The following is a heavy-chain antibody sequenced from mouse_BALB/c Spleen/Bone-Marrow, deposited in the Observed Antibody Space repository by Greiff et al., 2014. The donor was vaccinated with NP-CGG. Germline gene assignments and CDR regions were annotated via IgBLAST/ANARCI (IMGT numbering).Heavy chain of an antibody. J-gene: IGHJ3*01. CDR2: INPSSGYT. Sequence: VQLVESGAELARPGASVKMSCKASGYTFTSYTMHWVKQRPGQGLEWIGYINPSSGYTNYNQKLKDKATLTADKSSSTAYMQLSSLTSEDSAVYYCALANWDIGGPFAYWGQGTLVTVSA. V-gene: IGHV1-4*01. D-gene: IGHD4-1*01. CDR1: GYTFTSYT. CDR3: ALANWDIGGPFAY.